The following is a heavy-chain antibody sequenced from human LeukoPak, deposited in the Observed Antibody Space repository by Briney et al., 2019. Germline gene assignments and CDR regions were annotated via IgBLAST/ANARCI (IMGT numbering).Heavy chain of an antibody. V-gene: IGHV4-39*01. CDR2: IYYSGST. Sequence: SETLSLTCTVSGGSISSSSYYWGWIRQPPGKGLEWIGSIYYSGSTYYNPSLKGRVTISVDTSKNQFSLKLSSVTAADTAVYYCARSFRDIVVVPAAMGYWGQGTLVTVSS. D-gene: IGHD2-2*01. CDR3: ARSFRDIVVVPAAMGY. CDR1: GGSISSSSYY. J-gene: IGHJ4*02.